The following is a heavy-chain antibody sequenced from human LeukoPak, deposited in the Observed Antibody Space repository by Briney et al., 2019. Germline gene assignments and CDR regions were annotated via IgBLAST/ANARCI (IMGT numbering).Heavy chain of an antibody. CDR1: GYSFTSYW. CDR3: ARTSIAARLPYNWFDP. J-gene: IGHJ5*02. CDR2: IYPGDSDT. D-gene: IGHD6-6*01. Sequence: GESLKISCKGSGYSFTSYWIGWVRPMPGKGLEWMGIIYPGDSDTRYSPSFQGQATTSAAKSISTAYLQWSSMKAADTAMYYCARTSIAARLPYNWFDPGGQGTLVTV. V-gene: IGHV5-51*01.